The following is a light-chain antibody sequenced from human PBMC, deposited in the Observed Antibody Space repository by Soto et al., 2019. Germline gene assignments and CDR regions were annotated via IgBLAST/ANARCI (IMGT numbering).Light chain of an antibody. J-gene: IGKJ1*01. Sequence: IVLTQSPGTLSLSPGEGATLSCRASQSVSSSYLAWYQQKPGQAPRLLIYGSSNRATGIPDRFSGSGSGTDFTLTISRLEPEDFAVYYCQQYGSSGTFGQGTKVDIK. CDR1: QSVSSSY. V-gene: IGKV3-20*01. CDR3: QQYGSSGT. CDR2: GSS.